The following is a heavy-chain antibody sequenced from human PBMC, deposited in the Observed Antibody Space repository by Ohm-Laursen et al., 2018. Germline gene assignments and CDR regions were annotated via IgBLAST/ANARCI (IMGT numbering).Heavy chain of an antibody. D-gene: IGHD1/OR15-1a*01. CDR3: ARGFGTVPPTALIRSALDV. CDR2: ISGSGGST. CDR1: GFTFSSYA. V-gene: IGHV3-23*01. J-gene: IGHJ6*02. Sequence: SLRLSCAASGFTFSSYAMSWVRQAPGKGLEWVSGISGSGGSTYYADSVKGRFTISRDNSKNTLYLQMNSLRAEDTAVYYCARGFGTVPPTALIRSALDVWGQGTTVTVSS.